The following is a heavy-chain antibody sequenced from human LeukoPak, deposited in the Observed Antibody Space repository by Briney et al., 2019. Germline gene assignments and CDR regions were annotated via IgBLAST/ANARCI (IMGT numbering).Heavy chain of an antibody. J-gene: IGHJ5*02. CDR2: IYNSGST. Sequence: EPSETLSLTCAVSGYSISSGYYWGWIRQPPGKGLEWIGIIYNSGSTYYNPSLKSRVTISVDTSKNQFSLKLSSVTAADTAVYYCARSMEVAAADDNWFDPWGQGTLVTVSS. CDR1: GYSISSGYY. CDR3: ARSMEVAAADDNWFDP. D-gene: IGHD6-13*01. V-gene: IGHV4-38-2*01.